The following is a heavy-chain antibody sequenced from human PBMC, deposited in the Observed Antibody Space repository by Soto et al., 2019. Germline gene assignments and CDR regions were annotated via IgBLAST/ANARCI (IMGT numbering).Heavy chain of an antibody. Sequence: GGSLRLSCAASGFTFNNYAMTWVRQAPGKGLEWVSGTSASGVRTYYADSVKGRFTISRDNSKNTLYLQMNSLRAEDTALYYCATTNTPGVAAASDYWGQGTLVTVS. CDR1: GFTFNNYA. CDR3: ATTNTPGVAAASDY. J-gene: IGHJ4*02. D-gene: IGHD6-13*01. V-gene: IGHV3-23*01. CDR2: TSASGVRT.